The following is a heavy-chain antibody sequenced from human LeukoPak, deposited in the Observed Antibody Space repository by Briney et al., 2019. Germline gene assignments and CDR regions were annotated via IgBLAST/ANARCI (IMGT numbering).Heavy chain of an antibody. CDR2: INPTGGST. CDR3: ARGLSNYYDSSGSPSILRY. Sequence: ASVKVSCKASGYTFTSYYMHWVRQAPGQGLEWMGLINPTGGSTSYAQKFQGRVTMTRDTSTSTVYMELSSLRSEDTAVYYCARGLSNYYDSSGSPSILRYWGQGTLVTVSS. D-gene: IGHD3-22*01. J-gene: IGHJ4*02. CDR1: GYTFTSYY. V-gene: IGHV1-46*01.